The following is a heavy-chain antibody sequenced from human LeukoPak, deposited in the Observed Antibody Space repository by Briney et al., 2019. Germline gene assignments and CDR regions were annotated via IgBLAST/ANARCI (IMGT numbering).Heavy chain of an antibody. CDR2: IYTSGST. J-gene: IGHJ4*02. V-gene: IGHV4-4*07. CDR1: GGSISSYY. D-gene: IGHD3-22*01. CDR3: GRLSYDTTGYWPDYFDY. Sequence: SETLSLTCTVSGGSISSYYWSWIRQPAGKGLEYIGRIYTSGSTNYNPSLRSRVTMPVDTSKKQFSLRLSSVTAADTAVYYCGRLSYDTTGYWPDYFDYWGQGTLVTVPS.